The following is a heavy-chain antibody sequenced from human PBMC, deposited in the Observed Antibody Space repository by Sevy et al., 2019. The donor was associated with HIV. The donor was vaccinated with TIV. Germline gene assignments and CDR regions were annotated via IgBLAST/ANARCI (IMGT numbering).Heavy chain of an antibody. J-gene: IGHJ4*02. CDR1: GFTFSDAW. Sequence: GGSLRLSCAASGFTFSDAWLSWVRQAPGKGLEWVGRVRSKGDGGTTDYAAPVKGRFTIARDDSKNVLYVQMNSLKIEDTGVYYCTTEGADWGQGTRLTVSS. CDR2: VRSKGDGGTT. CDR3: TTEGAD. V-gene: IGHV3-15*01.